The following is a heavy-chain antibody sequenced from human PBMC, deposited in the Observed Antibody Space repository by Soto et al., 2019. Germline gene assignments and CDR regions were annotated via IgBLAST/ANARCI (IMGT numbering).Heavy chain of an antibody. CDR2: ISGSGGST. CDR1: GFTFSSYA. Sequence: PGGSLRLSCAASGFTFSSYAMSWVRQAPGKGLEWVSAISGSGGSTYYADSVKGRFTISRDNSKNTLYLQMNSLRAEDTAVYYCAKFPAGYSYGYPLVYWGQGTLVTVSS. CDR3: AKFPAGYSYGYPLVY. V-gene: IGHV3-23*01. D-gene: IGHD5-18*01. J-gene: IGHJ4*02.